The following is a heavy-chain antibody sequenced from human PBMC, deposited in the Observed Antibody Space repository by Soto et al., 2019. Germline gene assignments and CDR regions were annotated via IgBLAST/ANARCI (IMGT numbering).Heavy chain of an antibody. D-gene: IGHD2-15*01. CDR1: GGSISSYY. CDR2: IYYSGST. J-gene: IGHJ5*02. CDR3: XXDCSGGSCYLGFDP. V-gene: IGHV4-59*01. Sequence: QVQLQESGPGLVKPSETLSLTCTVSGGSISSYYWSWIRQPPGKGLEWIGYIYYSGSTNYNPSLKSRVTISVDTSKNQFSLKLSSVTAADTAVXXXXXDCSGGSCYLGFDPWGQGTLVTVSS.